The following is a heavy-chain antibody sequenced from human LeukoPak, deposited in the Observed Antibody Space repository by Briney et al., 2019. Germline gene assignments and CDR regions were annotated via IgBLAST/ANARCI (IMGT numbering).Heavy chain of an antibody. Sequence: PSETLSLTCTVSGGSIRNYYWSWIRQPPGKGLEWIGYIYYSGSTNYNPSLKSRVTISVDTSKNQFSLKLSSVTAADTAVYYCAKRITMVRDHNWFDPWGQGTLVTVSS. CDR3: AKRITMVRDHNWFDP. D-gene: IGHD3-10*01. CDR1: GGSIRNYY. V-gene: IGHV4-59*12. J-gene: IGHJ5*02. CDR2: IYYSGST.